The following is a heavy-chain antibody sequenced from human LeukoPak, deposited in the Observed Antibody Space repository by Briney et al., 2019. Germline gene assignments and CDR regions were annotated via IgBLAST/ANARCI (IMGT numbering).Heavy chain of an antibody. CDR1: GFTFSSYS. J-gene: IGHJ3*02. CDR2: ISSSSYI. V-gene: IGHV3-21*01. Sequence: GGSLRLSCAASGFTFSSYSMNWVRQAPGKGLEWVSSISSSSYIYYADSVKGRFTISRDNAKNSLYLQMNSLRAEDTAVYYCARSITMIVVVITTGAFDIWGRGTMVTVSS. D-gene: IGHD3-22*01. CDR3: ARSITMIVVVITTGAFDI.